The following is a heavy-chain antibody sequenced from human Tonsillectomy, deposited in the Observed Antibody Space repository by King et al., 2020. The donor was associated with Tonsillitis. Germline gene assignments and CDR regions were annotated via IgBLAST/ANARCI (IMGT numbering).Heavy chain of an antibody. CDR2: MNPSTGET. V-gene: IGHV1-8*02. CDR3: ARGVDF. CDR1: GYTFTTYD. J-gene: IGHJ4*02. Sequence: VQLVESGAEVKKPGASVKVSCKASGYTFTTYDINWVRQGPGQGLEWMGWMNPSTGETDYAQKFQGRVAMTRNTSISTAYMELRSLKSEDTAVYYCARGVDFGGQGTLVTVSS.